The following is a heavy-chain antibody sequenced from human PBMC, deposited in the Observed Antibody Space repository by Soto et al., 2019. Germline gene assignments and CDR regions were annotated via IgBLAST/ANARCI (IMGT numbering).Heavy chain of an antibody. CDR1: GYTFTSYV. CDR2: ISAYNGNT. CDR3: ASQVRAGKTDY. V-gene: IGHV1-18*01. J-gene: IGHJ4*02. D-gene: IGHD1-1*01. Sequence: ASVKVSCKASGYTFTSYVISWVRQAPGQGLEWRGWISAYNGNTNYAQKLQGRVTMTTDTSTSTAYTELRSLRSDYTAVYYWASQVRAGKTDYWGQGTLVTVSS.